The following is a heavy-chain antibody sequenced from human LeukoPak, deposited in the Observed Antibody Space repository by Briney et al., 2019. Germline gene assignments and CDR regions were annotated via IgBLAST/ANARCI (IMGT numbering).Heavy chain of an antibody. D-gene: IGHD3-9*01. CDR1: GGSFSGYY. J-gene: IGHJ4*02. Sequence: SETLSLTCAVYGGSFSGYYWSWIRQPPGKGLEWIGEINHSGSTNYNPSLKSRVTISVDTSKNQFSLKLSSVTAADTAVYYCARGGYDILTVDYWGQGTLVTVSS. CDR3: ARGGYDILTVDY. V-gene: IGHV4-34*01. CDR2: INHSGST.